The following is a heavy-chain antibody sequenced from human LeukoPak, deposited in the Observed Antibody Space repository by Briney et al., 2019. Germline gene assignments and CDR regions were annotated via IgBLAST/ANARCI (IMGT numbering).Heavy chain of an antibody. CDR3: VRVDYGDNRFDY. Sequence: PSETLSLTCTVSGGSISSGGYYWSWIRQHPGKGLEWIGYIYYSGSTYYNPSLKSRVTISVDTSKNQFSLKLSSVTAADTAVYYCVRVDYGDNRFDYWGQGTLVTVSS. J-gene: IGHJ4*02. CDR2: IYYSGST. V-gene: IGHV4-31*03. CDR1: GGSISSGGYY. D-gene: IGHD4-17*01.